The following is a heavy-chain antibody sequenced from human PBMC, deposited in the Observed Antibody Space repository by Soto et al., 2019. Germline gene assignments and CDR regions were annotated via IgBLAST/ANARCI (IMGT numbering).Heavy chain of an antibody. CDR2: IGGSGGT. Sequence: EVQLLESGGGLVQPGGSLRLSCAASGFTFSSYAMSWVRLAPGKGLEWFSSIGGSGGTYYAGSVKGRFTISRDNSKNTLYLHLNSLRAEDTAMYYCAKGQGWSYYYDSWGQGTLVTVSS. J-gene: IGHJ4*02. CDR3: AKGQGWSYYYDS. V-gene: IGHV3-23*01. CDR1: GFTFSSYA. D-gene: IGHD2-15*01.